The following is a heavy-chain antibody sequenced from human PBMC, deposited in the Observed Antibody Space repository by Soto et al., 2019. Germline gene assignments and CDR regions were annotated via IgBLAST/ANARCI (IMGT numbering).Heavy chain of an antibody. V-gene: IGHV4-59*01. CDR1: GGSISSYY. D-gene: IGHD2-2*01. J-gene: IGHJ4*02. Sequence: QVQLQESGPGLVKPSETLSLTCTVSGGSISSYYWSWIRQPPGKGLEWIGYIYYSGSTNYNPSVKSRVTISVDTSKNQFSLKLSSVTAADTAVYYCARGTVVVPAAYYPHGRWAPDDYYFDYWGQGTLVTVSS. CDR3: ARGTVVVPAAYYPHGRWAPDDYYFDY. CDR2: IYYSGST.